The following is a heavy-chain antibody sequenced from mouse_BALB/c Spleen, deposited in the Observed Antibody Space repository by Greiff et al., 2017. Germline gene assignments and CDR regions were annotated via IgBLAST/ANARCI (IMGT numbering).Heavy chain of an antibody. V-gene: IGHV1-62-2*01. J-gene: IGHJ4*01. CDR2: FYPGSGSI. CDR3: ARHEGGAYAMDY. Sequence: VQVVESGAGLVKPGASVKLSCKASGYTFTEYIIHWVKQRSGQGLEWIGWFYPGSGSIKYNEKFKDKATLTADKSSSTVYMELSRLTSEDSAVYFCARHEGGAYAMDYWGQGTSVTVSS. CDR1: GYTFTEYI.